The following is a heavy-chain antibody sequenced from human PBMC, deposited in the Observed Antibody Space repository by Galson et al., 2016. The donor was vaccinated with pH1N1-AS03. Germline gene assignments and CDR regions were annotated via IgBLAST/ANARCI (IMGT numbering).Heavy chain of an antibody. CDR2: ISPDGSKI. V-gene: IGHV3-30*18. CDR3: TKDLPTRYGMDV. CDR1: GFTFSNFG. Sequence: SLRLSCAASGFTFSNFGLHWVRQAPGKGLDWVAHISPDGSKIYYADSVRGRFTISRDNFKSTLYLQLNSLRGEDTAVYYCTKDLPTRYGMDVWGQGTTVTVSS. J-gene: IGHJ6*02.